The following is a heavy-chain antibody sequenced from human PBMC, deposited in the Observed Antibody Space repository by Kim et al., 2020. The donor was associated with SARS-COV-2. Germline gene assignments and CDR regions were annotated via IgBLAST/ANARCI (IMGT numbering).Heavy chain of an antibody. Sequence: VKGRFTISRDNAKNSLYLQMNSLRAEDTAVYYCARESAGYSSGWYGLADYWGQGTLVTVSS. D-gene: IGHD6-19*01. V-gene: IGHV3-11*05. CDR3: ARESAGYSSGWYGLADY. J-gene: IGHJ4*02.